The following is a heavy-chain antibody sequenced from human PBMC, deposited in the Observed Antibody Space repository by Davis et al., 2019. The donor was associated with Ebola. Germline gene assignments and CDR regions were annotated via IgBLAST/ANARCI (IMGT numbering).Heavy chain of an antibody. CDR3: ARDLSYCSGGSCFIYYYDGMDV. J-gene: IGHJ6*02. V-gene: IGHV3-30-3*01. CDR2: ISYDGSNK. CDR1: GFTFSSYA. Sequence: GESLKISCAASGFTFSSYAMHWVRQAPGKGLEWVAVISYDGSNKYYADSVKGRFTISRDNSKNTLYLQMNSLRAEDTAVYYCARDLSYCSGGSCFIYYYDGMDVWGQGTTVTVSS. D-gene: IGHD2-15*01.